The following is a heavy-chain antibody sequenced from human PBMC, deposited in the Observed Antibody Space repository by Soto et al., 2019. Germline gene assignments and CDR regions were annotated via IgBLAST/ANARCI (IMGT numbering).Heavy chain of an antibody. D-gene: IGHD2-15*01. V-gene: IGHV5-10-1*01. CDR3: ARGSAYCSGGSCYGSFDP. CDR1: GYYFTSYW. CDR2: IDPSDSYT. Sequence: PGESLNISCKGSGYYFTSYWITWVRQMPGKGLEWMGRIDPSDSYTSYSPSFQGHVTISADKSITTAYLQWSSLTASDTAMYYCARGSAYCSGGSCYGSFDPWGQGTLVTVSS. J-gene: IGHJ5*02.